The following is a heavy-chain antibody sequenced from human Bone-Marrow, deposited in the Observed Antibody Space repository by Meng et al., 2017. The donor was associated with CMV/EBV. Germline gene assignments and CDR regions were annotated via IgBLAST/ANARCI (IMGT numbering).Heavy chain of an antibody. Sequence: GESLKISCAASGFTFSSYDMHWVRQATGKGLEWVSAIGTAGDTYYPGSVKGRFTISRDNSKNTLYLQMNSLRAEDTAVYYCAKNPAAAGKIGSDYWGQGTLVTVSS. V-gene: IGHV3-13*01. CDR2: IGTAGDT. J-gene: IGHJ4*02. CDR3: AKNPAAAGKIGSDY. D-gene: IGHD6-13*01. CDR1: GFTFSSYD.